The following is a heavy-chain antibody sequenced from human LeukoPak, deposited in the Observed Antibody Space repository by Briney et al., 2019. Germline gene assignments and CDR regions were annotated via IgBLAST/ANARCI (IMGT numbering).Heavy chain of an antibody. J-gene: IGHJ4*02. D-gene: IGHD3-9*01. CDR1: GFTFSSNA. CDR3: ARDLGDFYYISPDFDY. CDR2: ISYDGSNK. V-gene: IGHV3-30*04. Sequence: PGGSLRLSCAASGFTFSSNALHWVRQAPGKGLEWVAVISYDGSNKYYADSVKGRFTISRDNSKNTLYLQMNSLRVEDTAVYYCARDLGDFYYISPDFDYWGQGALVTVSS.